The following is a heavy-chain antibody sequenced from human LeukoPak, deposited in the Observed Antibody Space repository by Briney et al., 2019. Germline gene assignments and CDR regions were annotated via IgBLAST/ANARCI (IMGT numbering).Heavy chain of an antibody. D-gene: IGHD3-22*01. V-gene: IGHV3-48*04. CDR1: GFTFSSHS. CDR2: ISSSSSTI. Sequence: GGSLRLSCAASGFTFSSHSKNWVRQAPGKGLEWVSYISSSSSTIYYADSVKGRFTISRDNAKNSLYLQMNSLRAEDTAVYYCARDPRVYHYDSSGFEYWGQGTLVTVSS. J-gene: IGHJ4*02. CDR3: ARDPRVYHYDSSGFEY.